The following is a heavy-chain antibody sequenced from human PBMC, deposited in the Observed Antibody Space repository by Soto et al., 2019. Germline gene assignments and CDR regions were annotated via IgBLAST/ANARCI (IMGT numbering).Heavy chain of an antibody. CDR2: IYHSGST. CDR1: GGSISSGGYS. D-gene: IGHD2-21*01. V-gene: IGHV4-30-2*01. CDR3: ARDRTSIGVLLDY. J-gene: IGHJ4*02. Sequence: SETLSLTCAVSGGSISSGGYSWSWIRQPPGKGLEWIGYIYHSGSTYYNPSLKSRVTISVDRSKNQFSLKLSSVTAADTAVYYCARDRTSIGVLLDYWGQGTLVTVSS.